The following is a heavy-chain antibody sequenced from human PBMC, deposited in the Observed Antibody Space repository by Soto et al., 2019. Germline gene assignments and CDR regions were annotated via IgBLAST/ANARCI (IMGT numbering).Heavy chain of an antibody. J-gene: IGHJ6*03. D-gene: IGHD5-12*01. CDR3: AKAISGYDIYYYYIDV. Sequence: EVQLVESGGGLVQPGRSLRLSCAASGFTFDDYAMHWVRQAPGKGLEWVSGISWNSGSIGYADSVKGRFTISRDNAKNSLYLQMNSLRAEDTALYYCAKAISGYDIYYYYIDVWVKGTTVTVSS. CDR2: ISWNSGSI. V-gene: IGHV3-9*01. CDR1: GFTFDDYA.